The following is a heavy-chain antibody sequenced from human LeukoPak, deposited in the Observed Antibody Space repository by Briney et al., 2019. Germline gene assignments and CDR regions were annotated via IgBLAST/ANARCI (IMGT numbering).Heavy chain of an antibody. Sequence: RSGGSLRLSCAASGFSFRSFAMHWVRQAPGKGLEYISAISDNGASTYYAKSVKGGFTISRDNSQNTLWLQMGSLRAEDMAVYYCARDNGYSYGPVDYWGQGTLVTVSS. CDR3: ARDNGYSYGPVDY. J-gene: IGHJ4*02. CDR2: ISDNGAST. V-gene: IGHV3-64*01. CDR1: GFSFRSFA. D-gene: IGHD5-18*01.